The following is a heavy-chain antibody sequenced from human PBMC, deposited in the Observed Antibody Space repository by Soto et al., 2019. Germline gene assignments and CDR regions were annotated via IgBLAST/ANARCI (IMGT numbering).Heavy chain of an antibody. Sequence: EVQLLESGGGLVQPGGSLRLSCAASGFTFSSYAMSWVRQAPGKGLEWVSAISGSGGSTYYADSVKGRFTISRDNSKNTLYLQMNSLRAEDTAVYYCANDRSELVFNNWFDPWGQGTLVTVSS. CDR3: ANDRSELVFNNWFDP. CDR1: GFTFSSYA. CDR2: ISGSGGST. J-gene: IGHJ5*02. V-gene: IGHV3-23*01. D-gene: IGHD6-6*01.